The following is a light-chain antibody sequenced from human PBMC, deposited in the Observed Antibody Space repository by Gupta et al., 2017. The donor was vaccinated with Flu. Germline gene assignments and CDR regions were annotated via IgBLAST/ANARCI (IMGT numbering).Light chain of an antibody. Sequence: TMACTRSRSNIGGGYDVDWIRHLPETAPNLLIYGNNNRRAGVPARFSGSKSGTSATLAITGLQAGEEADYYCQSYDISLSGLEVFGGGTKLTVL. CDR1: RSNIGGGYD. V-gene: IGLV1-40*01. CDR3: QSYDISLSGLEV. CDR2: GNN. J-gene: IGLJ2*01.